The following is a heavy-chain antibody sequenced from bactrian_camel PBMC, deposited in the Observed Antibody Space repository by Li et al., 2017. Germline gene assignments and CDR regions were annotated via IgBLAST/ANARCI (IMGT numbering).Heavy chain of an antibody. J-gene: IGHJ4*01. CDR1: GFTFSNFY. Sequence: VQLVESGGGSVAPGGSLRLSCAASGFTFSNFYMSWVRQAPGKGLEWVSSIWNDGSKTDYGESVKGRFTTSRDNAKNTVYLQMNSLKSEDTALYYCATMPPPWCAGGYCEVYELNYWGQGTQVTVS. CDR2: IWNDGSKT. V-gene: IGHV3-2*01. CDR3: ATMPPPWCAGGYCEVYELNY. D-gene: IGHD2*01.